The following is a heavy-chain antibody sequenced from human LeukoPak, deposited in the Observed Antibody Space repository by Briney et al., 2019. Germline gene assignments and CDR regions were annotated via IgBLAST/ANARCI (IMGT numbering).Heavy chain of an antibody. V-gene: IGHV3-23*01. CDR1: GFNFSSYA. D-gene: IGHD2-2*01. Sequence: SGGSLRLSCAASGFNFSSYAMSWVRQAPPKGLQWVSAISGGGGSTYYADSVKGRFTISRDNSKNTLYLQMNSLRAEDTAVYYCAKVRSVVPAARTTSYFDYWGQGTLVTVSS. J-gene: IGHJ4*02. CDR3: AKVRSVVPAARTTSYFDY. CDR2: ISGGGGST.